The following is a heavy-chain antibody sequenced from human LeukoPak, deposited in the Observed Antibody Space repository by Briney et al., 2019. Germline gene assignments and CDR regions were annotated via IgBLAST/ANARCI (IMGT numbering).Heavy chain of an antibody. V-gene: IGHV4-4*07. J-gene: IGHJ3*02. CDR2: LYNGGDT. CDR3: ARGVEASGVGFYAFDI. Sequence: TSETLSLTCTVSGASIGSFYWSWIRQPAGKGLEWIGRLYNGGDTNYSPSLRSRVTIPADTSKNQFSLKLNSVTAADTAVYYCARGVEASGVGFYAFDIWGQGTVVTVSS. D-gene: IGHD6-13*01. CDR1: GASIGSFY.